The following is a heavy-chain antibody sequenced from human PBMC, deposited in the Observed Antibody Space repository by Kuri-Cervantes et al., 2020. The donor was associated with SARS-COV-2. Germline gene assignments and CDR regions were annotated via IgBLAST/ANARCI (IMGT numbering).Heavy chain of an antibody. J-gene: IGHJ4*02. Sequence: ESLKISCAASRFTFRNYALNWVRQAPGRGLEWVSIIDDSGVNTYYADSVKGRFTISRDNSKNTLYLQMNNLRSDDTAVYYCARAPRSYYLDSWGQGSLVTVSS. V-gene: IGHV3-23*01. CDR3: ARAPRSYYLDS. CDR1: RFTFRNYA. CDR2: IDDSGVNT.